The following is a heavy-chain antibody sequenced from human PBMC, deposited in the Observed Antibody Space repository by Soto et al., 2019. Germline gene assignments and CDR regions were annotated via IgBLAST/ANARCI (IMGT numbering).Heavy chain of an antibody. CDR2: IIPIFGTA. V-gene: IGHV1-69*06. J-gene: IGHJ6*02. CDR1: GGTFSSYA. D-gene: IGHD1-1*01. Sequence: GASVKVSCKASGGTFSSYAISWVRQAPGQGLEWMGGIIPIFGTANYAQKFQGQVTISADKSVGTAFLQWSRLKASDTATYYCARQEQLSPYYYAMDVWGQGTTVTVSS. CDR3: ARQEQLSPYYYAMDV.